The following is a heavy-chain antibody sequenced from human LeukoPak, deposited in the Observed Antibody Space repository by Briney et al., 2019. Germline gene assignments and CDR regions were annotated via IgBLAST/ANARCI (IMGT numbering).Heavy chain of an antibody. CDR2: IYYSGTT. Sequence: SETLSLTCTVSGGSISSSSCYWGWIRQPPGKGLEWIGSIYYSGTTHYNPSLESRVTISVDTSKNQFSLKLASVTAADTAVYYCAKGAGGFSYYNWFDPWGQGTLVTVSS. CDR3: AKGAGGFSYYNWFDP. D-gene: IGHD5-18*01. CDR1: GGSISSSSCY. J-gene: IGHJ5*02. V-gene: IGHV4-39*07.